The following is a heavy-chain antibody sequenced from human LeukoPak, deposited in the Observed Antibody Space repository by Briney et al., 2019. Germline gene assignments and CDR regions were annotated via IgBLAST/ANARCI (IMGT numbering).Heavy chain of an antibody. CDR2: IWYDGSNK. J-gene: IGHJ4*02. CDR1: GFTFSSYG. V-gene: IGHV3-33*06. Sequence: PGGSLRLSCAASGFTFSSYGMHWVRQAPGKGLEWVAVIWYDGSNKYYADSVKGRFTISRDNSKNTLYLQMNSLRAEDTAVYYCAKDLNWNDPFDYWGQGTLVTVSS. CDR3: AKDLNWNDPFDY. D-gene: IGHD1-1*01.